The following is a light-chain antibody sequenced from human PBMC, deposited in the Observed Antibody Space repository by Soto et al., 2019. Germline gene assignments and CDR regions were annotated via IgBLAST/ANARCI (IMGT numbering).Light chain of an antibody. CDR1: SSDVGGYNY. CDR2: DVS. J-gene: IGLJ1*01. CDR3: CSYSSISTYV. Sequence: ALTQPASVSGSPGQSITISCTGTSSDVGGYNYVSWYQQRPGKAPKLMIYDVSNRPSGVSNRFSGSKSGNTASLTISGLQAEFLADNYCCSYSSISTYVFGPGPMVPDL. V-gene: IGLV2-14*01.